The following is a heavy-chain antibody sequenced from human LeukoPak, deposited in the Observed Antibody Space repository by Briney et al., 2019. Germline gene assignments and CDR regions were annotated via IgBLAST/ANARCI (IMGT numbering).Heavy chain of an antibody. CDR2: ISSSSGYI. CDR3: AKGRGFYSPDY. Sequence: GGSLRLSCAASGFTFSSYSMNWVRQAPGKGLEWVSSISSSSGYIYYADSVKGRFTISRDDAKNSLYLQTNDLRPEDTALYYCAKGRGFYSPDYWGQGTLVTVSS. V-gene: IGHV3-21*04. D-gene: IGHD3-22*01. CDR1: GFTFSSYS. J-gene: IGHJ4*02.